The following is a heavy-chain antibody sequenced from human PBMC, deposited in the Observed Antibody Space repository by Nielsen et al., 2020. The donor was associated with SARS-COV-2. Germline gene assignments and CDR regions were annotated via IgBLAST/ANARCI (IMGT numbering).Heavy chain of an antibody. V-gene: IGHV4-59*12. J-gene: IGHJ6*03. D-gene: IGHD3-3*01. CDR3: ARVNDFWSGYYYYYMDV. CDR1: GGSFGGYY. Sequence: SETLSLTCAVYGGSFGGYYWSWIRQPPGKGLEWIGYIYYSGSTNYNPSLKSRVTISVDKSKNQFSLKLSSVTAADTAVYYCARVNDFWSGYYYYYMDVWGKGTTVTVSS. CDR2: IYYSGST.